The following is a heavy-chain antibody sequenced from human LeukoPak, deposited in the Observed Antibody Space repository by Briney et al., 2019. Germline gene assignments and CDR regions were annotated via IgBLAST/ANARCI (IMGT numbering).Heavy chain of an antibody. CDR2: ISSSSSYI. Sequence: GGSLRLSCAASGFTFSSYSMNWVRQAPGKELEWVSSISSSSSYIYYADSVKGRFTISRDNAKNSLYLQMNSLRAEDTAVYYCARAYRYCSGGSCYSDYFDYWGQGTLVTVSS. J-gene: IGHJ4*02. D-gene: IGHD2-15*01. V-gene: IGHV3-21*01. CDR3: ARAYRYCSGGSCYSDYFDY. CDR1: GFTFSSYS.